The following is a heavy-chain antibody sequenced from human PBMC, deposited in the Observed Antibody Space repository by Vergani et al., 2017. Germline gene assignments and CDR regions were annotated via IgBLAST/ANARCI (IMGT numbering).Heavy chain of an antibody. CDR1: GFTVSSNY. J-gene: IGHJ6*02. D-gene: IGHD6-19*01. CDR3: ARDNKGAVAGTGYYYGMDV. Sequence: EVQLVESGGGLIQPGGSLRLSCAASGFTVSSNYMSWVRQAPGKGLEWVSVIYSGGSTYYADSVKGRFTISRDNSKNTLYLQMNSLRAEDTAVYYCARDNKGAVAGTGYYYGMDVWGQGTTVTVSS. V-gene: IGHV3-53*01. CDR2: IYSGGST.